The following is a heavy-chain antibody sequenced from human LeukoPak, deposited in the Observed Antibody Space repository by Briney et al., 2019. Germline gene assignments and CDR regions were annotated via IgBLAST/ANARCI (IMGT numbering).Heavy chain of an antibody. CDR1: GYTFTGYY. CDR3: ARPSLGYSGPDY. D-gene: IGHD1-26*01. J-gene: IGHJ4*02. V-gene: IGHV1-2*02. Sequence: SVKVSCKASGYTFTGYYMHWVRQAPGQGLEWMGWINPNSGGTNYAQKFQGRVTMTRDTSISTAYMELSRLRSDDTAVYYCARPSLGYSGPDYWGQGTLVTVSS. CDR2: INPNSGGT.